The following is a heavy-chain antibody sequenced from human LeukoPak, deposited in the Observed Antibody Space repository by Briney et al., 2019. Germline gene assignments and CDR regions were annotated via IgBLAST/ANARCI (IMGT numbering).Heavy chain of an antibody. J-gene: IGHJ4*02. CDR1: GFTFSSYA. V-gene: IGHV3-23*01. CDR2: ISGSGGST. Sequence: GGPLRLSCAASGFTFSSYAMSWVRQAPGKGLEWVSAISGSGGSTYYADSVKGRFTISRDNSKNTLYLQMNSLRAEDTAVYYCAKSGAAGTLYYFDYWGQGTLVTVSS. D-gene: IGHD6-13*01. CDR3: AKSGAAGTLYYFDY.